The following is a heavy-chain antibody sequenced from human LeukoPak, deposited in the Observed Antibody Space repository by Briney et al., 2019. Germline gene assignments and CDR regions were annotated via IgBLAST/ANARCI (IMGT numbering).Heavy chain of an antibody. CDR2: IIPILGIA. D-gene: IGHD3-22*01. Sequence: ASVKVSCKASGGTFSSYTISWVRQAPGQGLEWMRRIIPILGIANYAQKFQGRVTITADKSTSTAYMELSSLRSEDTAVYYCARDPYYYDSSGYPDYWGQGTLVTVSS. V-gene: IGHV1-69*04. CDR1: GGTFSSYT. J-gene: IGHJ4*02. CDR3: ARDPYYYDSSGYPDY.